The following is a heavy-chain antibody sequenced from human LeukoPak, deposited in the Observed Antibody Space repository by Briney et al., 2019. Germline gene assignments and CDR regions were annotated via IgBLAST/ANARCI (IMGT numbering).Heavy chain of an antibody. CDR3: ARDHRLYSGYDSDYYYYYYMDV. J-gene: IGHJ6*03. Sequence: HPGGSLRLSCAASGFTFSSYAMHWVRQAPGKGLEYVSAISSNGGSTYYANSVKGRFTISRDNSKNTLYLQMGSLRAEDMAVYYCARDHRLYSGYDSDYYYYYYMDVWGKGTTVTISS. V-gene: IGHV3-64*01. D-gene: IGHD5-12*01. CDR1: GFTFSSYA. CDR2: ISSNGGST.